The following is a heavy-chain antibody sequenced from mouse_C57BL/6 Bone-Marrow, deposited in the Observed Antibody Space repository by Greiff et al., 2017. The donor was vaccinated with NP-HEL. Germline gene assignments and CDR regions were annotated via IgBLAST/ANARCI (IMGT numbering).Heavy chain of an antibody. Sequence: VMLVESGPGLVQPSQSLPITCTVSGFSLTSYGVHWVRQSPGKGLEWLGVIWSGGSTDYNAAFISRLSISKDNSKSQVFFKMNSLQADDTAIYYCASYYYDDGGFAYWGQGTLVTVSA. CDR3: ASYYYDDGGFAY. V-gene: IGHV2-2*01. D-gene: IGHD2-4*01. CDR2: IWSGGST. CDR1: GFSLTSYG. J-gene: IGHJ3*01.